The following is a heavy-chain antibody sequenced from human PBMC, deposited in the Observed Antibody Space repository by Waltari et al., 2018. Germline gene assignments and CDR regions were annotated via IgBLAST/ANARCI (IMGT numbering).Heavy chain of an antibody. V-gene: IGHV1-3*03. D-gene: IGHD3-10*01. CDR3: ARCPLLLWFGELVSHFDY. CDR1: GYTFTSYA. Sequence: QVQLVQSGAEVKKPGASVKVSCKASGYTFTSYAMHWVRQAPGQRLEWMGWISGGNGNTEYSQEFQGIFTITRDTSASTAYMALSSLRSDDMALYYCARCPLLLWFGELVSHFDYWGQGTLVTVSS. J-gene: IGHJ4*02. CDR2: ISGGNGNT.